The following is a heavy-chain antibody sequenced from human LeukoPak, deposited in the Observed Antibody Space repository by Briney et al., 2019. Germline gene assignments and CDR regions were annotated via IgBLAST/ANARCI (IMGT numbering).Heavy chain of an antibody. Sequence: TGGSLRLSCAASGFTFSGSAMHWVRQASGKGLEWVGRIRSKANGYATAYAASVKGRFTISRDDSKNTAYLQMNSLKTEDTAVYYCTRHRSSGWYNWFDPWGQGTLVTVSS. CDR3: TRHRSSGWYNWFDP. CDR1: GFTFSGSA. J-gene: IGHJ5*02. CDR2: IRSKANGYAT. D-gene: IGHD6-19*01. V-gene: IGHV3-73*01.